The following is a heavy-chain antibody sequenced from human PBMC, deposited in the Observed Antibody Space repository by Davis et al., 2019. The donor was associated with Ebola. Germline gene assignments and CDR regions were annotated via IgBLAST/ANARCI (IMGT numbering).Heavy chain of an antibody. D-gene: IGHD7-27*01. CDR2: IYPGNSAT. V-gene: IGHV5-51*01. CDR1: GYSFTNYW. Sequence: GESLKTSCKGPGYSFTNYWIAWVRQMPGKGLEFMGIIYPGNSATKYRPSFQGRVTIAADKSIRTAYQQWSSLKAWDTAVYYCARRSKWGMGGDTFDIWGQGTVVTVSS. CDR3: ARRSKWGMGGDTFDI. J-gene: IGHJ3*02.